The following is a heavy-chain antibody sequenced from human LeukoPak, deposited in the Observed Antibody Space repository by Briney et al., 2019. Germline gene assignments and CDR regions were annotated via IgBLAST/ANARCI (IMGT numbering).Heavy chain of an antibody. CDR2: ISWNSGSI. CDR3: AKSSRWNYRLNYFDY. J-gene: IGHJ4*02. Sequence: GGSLRLSCAASGFTFDDYAMHWVRQAPGKGLEWVSGISWNSGSIGYADSVKGRFTISRDNAKNSLYLQMNSLRAEDMALYYCAKSSRWNYRLNYFDYWGQGTLVTVSS. D-gene: IGHD1-7*01. CDR1: GFTFDDYA. V-gene: IGHV3-9*03.